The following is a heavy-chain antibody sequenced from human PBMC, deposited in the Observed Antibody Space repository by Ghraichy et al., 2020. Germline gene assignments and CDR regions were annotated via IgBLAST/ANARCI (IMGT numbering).Heavy chain of an antibody. CDR3: ARDIRECSGGRCYSYYYGMDV. D-gene: IGHD2-15*01. CDR1: GFGVSDYG. CDR2: ISSSSITI. J-gene: IGHJ6*02. V-gene: IGHV3-48*02. Sequence: GGSLRLSCDASGFGVSDYGMNWVRQAPGKGLESISFISSSSITIYYADSVKGRFTISRDNDKNSLYLQMNSLRDEDTAVYYCARDIRECSGGRCYSYYYGMDVWGQGTTVTVSS.